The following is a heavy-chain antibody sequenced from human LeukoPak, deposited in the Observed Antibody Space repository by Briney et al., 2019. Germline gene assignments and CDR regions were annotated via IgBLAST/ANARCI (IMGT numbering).Heavy chain of an antibody. CDR2: INWNGGST. CDR3: AREKGGYCSGGSCYTSSHFDY. V-gene: IGHV3-20*04. CDR1: GFTFDDSV. J-gene: IGHJ4*02. Sequence: GSLRLSCAASGFTFDDSVMSWVRQAPGKGLEWVSSINWNGGSTGYADSVKGRFTISRDNAKNSLYLQMNSLRAEDTALYYCAREKGGYCSGGSCYTSSHFDYWGQGTLVTVSS. D-gene: IGHD2-15*01.